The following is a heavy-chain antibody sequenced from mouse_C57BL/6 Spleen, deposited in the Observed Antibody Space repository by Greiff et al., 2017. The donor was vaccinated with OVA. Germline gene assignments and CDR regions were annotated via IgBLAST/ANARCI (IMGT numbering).Heavy chain of an antibody. V-gene: IGHV6-6*01. Sequence: DVMLVESGGGLVQPGGSMKLSCAASGFTFSDAWMDWVRQSPEKGLEWVAEIRNKANNHATYYAESVKGRFTISRDDSKSSVYLQMNSLRAEDTGIYYCTGGYGSRYWYFDVWGTGTTVTVSS. CDR2: IRNKANNHAT. D-gene: IGHD1-1*01. J-gene: IGHJ1*03. CDR1: GFTFSDAW. CDR3: TGGYGSRYWYFDV.